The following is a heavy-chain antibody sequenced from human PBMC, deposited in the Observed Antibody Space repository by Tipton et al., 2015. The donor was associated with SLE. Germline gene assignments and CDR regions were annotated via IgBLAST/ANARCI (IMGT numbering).Heavy chain of an antibody. Sequence: TLSLTCIVSDGSISTSNYCWSWIRQLPGKGLEWIGCIYYSGLTYFSPSLKSRLTLSVDTSGNQFSLKLSSVTAADTAVYYCARRCRLGLGYWGQGTLVTVSS. CDR1: DGSISTSNYC. J-gene: IGHJ4*02. CDR2: IYYSGLT. V-gene: IGHV4-31*03. D-gene: IGHD1-26*01. CDR3: ARRCRLGLGY.